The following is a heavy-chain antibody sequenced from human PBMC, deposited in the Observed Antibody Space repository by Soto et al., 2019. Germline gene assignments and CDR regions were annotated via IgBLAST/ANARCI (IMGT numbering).Heavy chain of an antibody. CDR3: TRDASRDSSARGWFDP. J-gene: IGHJ5*02. D-gene: IGHD6-13*01. Sequence: GSLRLSCAASGXTIRSFTMDWVRQAPGKGLEWVSTISSNSAYIYYTDALRGRFDISRDNAKNSLHLQMNSLRAEHTAVYYCTRDASRDSSARGWFDPWGPGTLATVS. CDR1: GXTIRSFT. CDR2: ISSNSAYI. V-gene: IGHV3-21*01.